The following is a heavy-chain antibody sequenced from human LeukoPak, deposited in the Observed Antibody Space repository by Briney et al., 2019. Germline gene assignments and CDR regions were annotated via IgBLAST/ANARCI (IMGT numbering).Heavy chain of an antibody. CDR3: ASCDSSGYYYFGY. CDR1: GGSISSSNW. D-gene: IGHD3-22*01. V-gene: IGHV4-4*02. Sequence: SETLSLTCAVSGGSISSSNWWSWVHQPPGKGLEWIGEIYHSGSTNYNPSLKSRVTISVDKSKNQFSLKLSSVTAADTAVYYCASCDSSGYYYFGYWGQGTLVTVSS. CDR2: IYHSGST. J-gene: IGHJ4*02.